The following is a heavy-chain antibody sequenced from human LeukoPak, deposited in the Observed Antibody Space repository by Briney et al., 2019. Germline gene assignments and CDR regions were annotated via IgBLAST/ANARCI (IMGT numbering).Heavy chain of an antibody. V-gene: IGHV3-53*01. Sequence: GGSLRLSCTASEFTVSRNYMLWVRQAPGKGLEWVSLIFSNGDTHYADYVKGRFTISRDTSKNTVSLQMNSLRVEDTAMYYCTRDQMNYWGQGTLVTVSS. CDR2: IFSNGDT. CDR1: EFTVSRNY. CDR3: TRDQMNY. D-gene: IGHD5-24*01. J-gene: IGHJ4*02.